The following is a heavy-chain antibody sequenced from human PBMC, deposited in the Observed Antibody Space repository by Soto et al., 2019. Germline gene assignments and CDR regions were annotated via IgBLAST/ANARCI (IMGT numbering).Heavy chain of an antibody. CDR1: GGSISSGDYY. CDR3: ARLGGYCSSTSCYGYYGMDV. V-gene: IGHV4-30-4*01. D-gene: IGHD2-2*01. Sequence: SETLSLTCTVSGGSISSGDYYWSWIRQPPGKGLEWIGYIYYSGSTYYNPSLESRVTISVDTSKNQFSLKVSSVTVADTAVYYCARLGGYCSSTSCYGYYGMDVWGQGTTVTVSS. CDR2: IYYSGST. J-gene: IGHJ6*02.